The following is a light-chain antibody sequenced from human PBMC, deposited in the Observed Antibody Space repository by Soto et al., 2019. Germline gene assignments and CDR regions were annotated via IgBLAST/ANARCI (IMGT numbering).Light chain of an antibody. V-gene: IGLV2-14*01. CDR3: SSYTSSSTPYV. CDR1: SSDVGGYNY. CDR2: EVS. Sequence: QSVLTQPASVSGSPGQSITISCTGTSSDVGGYNYVSWYQQHPGIAPKLMIYEVSNRPSGVSNRFSGSKSGNTASLTISGLQAEDEADYYCSSYTSSSTPYVFGTGTQLTVL. J-gene: IGLJ1*01.